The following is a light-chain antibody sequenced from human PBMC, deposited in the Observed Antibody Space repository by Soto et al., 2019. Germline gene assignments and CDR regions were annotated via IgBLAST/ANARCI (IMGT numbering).Light chain of an antibody. CDR3: QQYGTSPRT. CDR2: DAS. Sequence: EIVLTQSPGTLSLPPGERATLSCRASQSVSSSYLAWYQHKPGQAPRLLMYDASSRATGIPDRFSGSGSGTHFTLTIRRLDPEDFAVYYCQQYGTSPRTLGQGTKLEIK. CDR1: QSVSSSY. J-gene: IGKJ2*01. V-gene: IGKV3-20*01.